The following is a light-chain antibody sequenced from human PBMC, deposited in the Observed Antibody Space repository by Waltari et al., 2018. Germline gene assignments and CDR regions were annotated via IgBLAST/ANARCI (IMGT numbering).Light chain of an antibody. V-gene: IGKV1-9*01. Sequence: IQLTQSQSSLSASVGDRVTITCRTSQGISSYLAQYQQKPGKAPKPLIYAASTLQSGVPSRFSGSGSGTDFTLTISSLQPEDFATYYCQQLNSYPRGLFTFGPGTKVDIK. CDR3: QQLNSYPRGLFT. J-gene: IGKJ3*01. CDR2: AAS. CDR1: QGISSY.